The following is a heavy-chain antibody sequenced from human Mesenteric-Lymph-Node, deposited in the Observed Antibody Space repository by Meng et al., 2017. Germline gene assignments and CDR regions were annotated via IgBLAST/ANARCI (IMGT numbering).Heavy chain of an antibody. Sequence: QVQLQESGPGLVKPSQTLSLPCTVSGGSISSGGHYWSWICQHPGKGLEWIGYVYDSGNTYYNPSLESRVNISIDTSKNQFSLKLSSVTAADTAVYYCAREDGNYGGYFDLWGRGTLVTVAS. CDR1: GGSISSGGHY. J-gene: IGHJ2*01. V-gene: IGHV4-31*03. D-gene: IGHD1-7*01. CDR3: AREDGNYGGYFDL. CDR2: VYDSGNT.